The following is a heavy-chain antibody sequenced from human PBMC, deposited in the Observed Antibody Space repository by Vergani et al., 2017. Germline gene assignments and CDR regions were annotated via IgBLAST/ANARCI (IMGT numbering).Heavy chain of an antibody. Sequence: QVQLVQSGAEVKKPGSSVKVSCKASGVTFSSYAISWVRQAPGQGLEWMGGIIPIFGTANYAQKFQGRVTITADESTSTAYMELSSLRSEDTAVYYCARAGGGYCTNGVCHYNWFDPWGQGTLVTVSS. V-gene: IGHV1-69*01. CDR1: GVTFSSYA. J-gene: IGHJ5*02. CDR2: IIPIFGTA. D-gene: IGHD2-8*01. CDR3: ARAGGGYCTNGVCHYNWFDP.